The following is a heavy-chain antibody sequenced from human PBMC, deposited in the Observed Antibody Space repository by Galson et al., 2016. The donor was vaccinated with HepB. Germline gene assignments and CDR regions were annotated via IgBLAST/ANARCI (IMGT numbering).Heavy chain of an antibody. D-gene: IGHD1-26*01. V-gene: IGHV3-74*01. CDR2: IESDESST. CDR3: VREAPWSYLFKY. J-gene: IGHJ4*02. CDR1: GFTFSSYW. Sequence: SLRLSCAASGFTFSSYWMHWVRQAPGKGLVWVSRIESDESSTSYADSVKGRFTISRDNAKNTLYLQMVSLRAEDTGVYYCVREAPWSYLFKYWGQGTLVTVSS.